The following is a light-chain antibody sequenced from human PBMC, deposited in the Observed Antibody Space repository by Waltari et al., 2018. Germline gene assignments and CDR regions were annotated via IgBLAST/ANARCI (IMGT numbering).Light chain of an antibody. J-gene: IGKJ2*01. V-gene: IGKV3-11*01. CDR3: QLRARWPPTFT. Sequence: EFVLTQSPANLSLSPGERVTLSCRASQSVSGYLAWYQHKPGQAPRLLIYDASNRATGVPARVSGRDSGADFTLTICSLEPEDFGVYYCQLRARWPPTFTFGQGTKLEI. CDR1: QSVSGY. CDR2: DAS.